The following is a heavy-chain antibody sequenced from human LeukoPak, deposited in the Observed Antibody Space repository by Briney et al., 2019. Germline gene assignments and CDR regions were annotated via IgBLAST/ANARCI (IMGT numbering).Heavy chain of an antibody. Sequence: GGYLRLSWTASGFSFSGHLIHWARQLPGKGMVWVSRISPTGSTTSYADSVKGRFTVSRDNAKNTLYLQVNNLRAEDTAVYYCARGPNSNWSGLVFWGQGTLLTVSS. CDR3: ARGPNSNWSGLVF. V-gene: IGHV3-74*01. J-gene: IGHJ4*02. CDR1: GFSFSGHL. CDR2: ISPTGSTT. D-gene: IGHD6-13*01.